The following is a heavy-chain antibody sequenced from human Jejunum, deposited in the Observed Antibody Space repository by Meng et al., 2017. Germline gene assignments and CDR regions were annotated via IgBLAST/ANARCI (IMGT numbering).Heavy chain of an antibody. D-gene: IGHD1-26*01. CDR3: ARTPLYSGSYYFDP. J-gene: IGHJ4*02. Sequence: QGQLAEAGPGLVRPSETLSPTCTVVGDSVSSDNYYWSWIRQPPGKGLEWIGYVYYSSHTDCNPSLKSRLSISIDTSKNHFSLKLSSVTAADTAVYYCARTPLYSGSYYFDPWGQGALVTVSS. CDR2: VYYSSHT. V-gene: IGHV4-61*03. CDR1: GDSVSSDNYY.